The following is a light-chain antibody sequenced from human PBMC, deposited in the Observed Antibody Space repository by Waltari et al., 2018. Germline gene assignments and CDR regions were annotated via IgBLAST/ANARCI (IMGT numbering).Light chain of an antibody. J-gene: IGKJ4*02. CDR3: LQDYEYPLT. CDR1: QVIQSD. CDR2: SAI. Sequence: AIQMTQSPSSLGASVGDRVTITCRASQVIQSDLGWYQQKAGKAPNLLIHSAITLQTAAPARCSGSGSDTDFTLTINGLQPEDFVTYYCLQDYEYPLTFGGGTRVDMK. V-gene: IGKV1-6*01.